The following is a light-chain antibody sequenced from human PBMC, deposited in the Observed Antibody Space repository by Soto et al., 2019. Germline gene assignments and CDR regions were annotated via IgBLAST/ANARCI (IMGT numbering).Light chain of an antibody. CDR1: QNIRNL. V-gene: IGKV1-5*01. J-gene: IGKJ4*01. CDR3: QKYKSAPLN. CDR2: DAS. Sequence: DIQLTQSPSTLSAAVGDSVTITCRASQNIRNLLAWYQQKPGKAPKPLIYDASTLKTGVPSRFRGSGSGTHFTLTISSLKPEDVAAYYLQKYKSAPLNCGGGTKVDIX.